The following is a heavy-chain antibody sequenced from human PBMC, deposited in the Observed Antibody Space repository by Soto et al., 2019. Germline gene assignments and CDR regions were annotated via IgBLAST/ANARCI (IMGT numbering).Heavy chain of an antibody. CDR1: GYTFTIYG. CDR3: ARDRGRCSSTSCYDYYYGMDV. Sequence: ASVKVSGKASGYTFTIYGISWVRQAPVQWLEWMGWISAYNGNTNYAQKLQGRVTMTTDTSTSTAYMELRSLRSDDTAVYYCARDRGRCSSTSCYDYYYGMDVWGQGTTVTVSS. CDR2: ISAYNGNT. J-gene: IGHJ6*02. V-gene: IGHV1-18*04. D-gene: IGHD2-2*01.